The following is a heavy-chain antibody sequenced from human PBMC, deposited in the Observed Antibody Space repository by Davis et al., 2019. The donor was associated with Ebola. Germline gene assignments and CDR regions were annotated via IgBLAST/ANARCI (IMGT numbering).Heavy chain of an antibody. J-gene: IGHJ1*01. CDR1: GFTFDDYA. CDR3: AKDTTSSGWYLGNFQH. CDR2: ISWNSGNI. Sequence: SLKISCAASGFTFDDYAMHWVRQAPGKGLEWVSGISWNSGNIGYGDSVKGRFTISRDNAKKSLYLQMSSLGPEDTALYFCAKDTTSSGWYLGNFQHWGQGSLVTVSS. D-gene: IGHD6-19*01. V-gene: IGHV3-9*01.